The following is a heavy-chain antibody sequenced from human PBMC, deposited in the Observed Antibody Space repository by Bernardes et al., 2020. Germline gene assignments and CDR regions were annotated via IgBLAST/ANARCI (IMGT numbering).Heavy chain of an antibody. CDR1: GGSISSSSYY. D-gene: IGHD3-9*01. V-gene: IGHV4-39*01. CDR3: ARIFDYSSYGMDV. Sequence: ETLSLPCTVSGGSISSSSYYWGWIRQPPGKGLEWIGSIYYSGSTYYNPSLKSRVTISVDTSKNQFSLKLSSVTAADTAVYYCARIFDYSSYGMDVWGQGTTVTVSS. CDR2: IYYSGST. J-gene: IGHJ6*02.